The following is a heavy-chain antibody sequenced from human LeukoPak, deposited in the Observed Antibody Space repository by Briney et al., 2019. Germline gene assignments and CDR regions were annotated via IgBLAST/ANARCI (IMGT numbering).Heavy chain of an antibody. V-gene: IGHV4-4*07. CDR3: ARDQSGREPPFDY. CDR2: IYSNGNT. CDR1: GGSINSYY. Sequence: ASETLSLTCTVSGGSINSYYWSWIRQPAGKALEWIGRIYSNGNTNYNPSLKSRVTMSIDTSKNQFSLKLNSVTAADTAVYYCARDQSGREPPFDYWGQGTLVTVSS. D-gene: IGHD1-14*01. J-gene: IGHJ4*02.